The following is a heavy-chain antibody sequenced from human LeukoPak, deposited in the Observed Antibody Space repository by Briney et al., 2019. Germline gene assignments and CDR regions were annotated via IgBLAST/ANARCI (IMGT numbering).Heavy chain of an antibody. CDR3: ARETSLYYYDSSGYSPLDY. J-gene: IGHJ4*02. D-gene: IGHD3-22*01. V-gene: IGHV1-18*01. CDR2: ISAYNGNT. Sequence: ASVKVSCKASGYTFTSYGISWVRQAPGQGLEWMGWISAYNGNTNYAQKLQGRVTMTTDTSTSTAYMELRSLRSGDTAVYYCARETSLYYYDSSGYSPLDYWGQGTLVTVSS. CDR1: GYTFTSYG.